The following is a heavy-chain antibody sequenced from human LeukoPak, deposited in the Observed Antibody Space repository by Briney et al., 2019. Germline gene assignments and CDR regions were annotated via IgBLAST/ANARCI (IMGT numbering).Heavy chain of an antibody. D-gene: IGHD2-21*01. CDR2: ISGSGSSV. Sequence: GGSLRLSCAASAFTFNNYNMNWVRQAPGEGLEWISYISGSGSSVKYADSVKGRFSISRDNAKNSLYLQMDSLRAEDTATYYCTTDHVGAIVEFDSWGQGTLVTVSS. CDR3: TTDHVGAIVEFDS. J-gene: IGHJ4*02. V-gene: IGHV3-48*04. CDR1: AFTFNNYN.